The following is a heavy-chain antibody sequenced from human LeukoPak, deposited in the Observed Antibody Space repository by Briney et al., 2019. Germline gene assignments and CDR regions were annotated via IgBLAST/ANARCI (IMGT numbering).Heavy chain of an antibody. D-gene: IGHD3-22*01. Sequence: GGSLRLSCAASGFTFGSYAMSWVRQAPGKGLEWVSGINWNGGSTGYADSVKGRFTISRDNAKNSLYLQMNSLRAEDTALYYCARGEDSPFDYWGQGTLVTVSS. V-gene: IGHV3-20*04. J-gene: IGHJ4*02. CDR3: ARGEDSPFDY. CDR1: GFTFGSYA. CDR2: INWNGGST.